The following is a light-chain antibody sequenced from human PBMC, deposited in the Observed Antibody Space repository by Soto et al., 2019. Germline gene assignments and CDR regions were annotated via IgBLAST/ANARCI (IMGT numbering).Light chain of an antibody. CDR3: SSYTTRPTLV. V-gene: IGLV2-14*01. Sequence: QSALTQPASVSESPGQSITISCTGTSSDVGASDYVSWYQQHPGKAPQLIIYEISNRPSGVSNRFSGSKSGNTASLTISGLQAEDESDYYCSSYTTRPTLVFGGGTKLTVL. CDR1: SSDVGASDY. J-gene: IGLJ2*01. CDR2: EIS.